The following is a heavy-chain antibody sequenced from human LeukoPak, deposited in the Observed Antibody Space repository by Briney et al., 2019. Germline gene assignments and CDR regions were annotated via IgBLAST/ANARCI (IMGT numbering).Heavy chain of an antibody. J-gene: IGHJ4*02. Sequence: ASVKVSCKASGYTFTGYHMHWVRQAPGQGLEWMGWINPNSGGTNYAQKFQGWVTMTRDTSISTAYMELSRLRSDDTAVHYCAREVQPDKGGVDYWGQGTLVTVSS. D-gene: IGHD1-1*01. V-gene: IGHV1-2*04. CDR2: INPNSGGT. CDR3: AREVQPDKGGVDY. CDR1: GYTFTGYH.